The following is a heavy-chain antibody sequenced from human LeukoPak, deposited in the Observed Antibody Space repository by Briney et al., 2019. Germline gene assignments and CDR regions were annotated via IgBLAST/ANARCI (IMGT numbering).Heavy chain of an antibody. D-gene: IGHD5-24*01. CDR2: INPSGGST. Sequence: ASVKVSCKASGYTFTGYYMHWVRQAPGQGLEWMGIINPSGGSTSYAQKFQGRVTMTRDMSTSTVYMELSSLRSEDTAVYYCARPRRRSRDGYEFDYWGQGTLVTVSS. CDR3: ARPRRRSRDGYEFDY. CDR1: GYTFTGYY. J-gene: IGHJ4*02. V-gene: IGHV1-46*01.